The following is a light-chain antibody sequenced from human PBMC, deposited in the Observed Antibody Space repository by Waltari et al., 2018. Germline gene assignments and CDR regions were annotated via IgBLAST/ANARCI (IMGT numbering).Light chain of an antibody. J-gene: IGKJ4*01. V-gene: IGKV3-15*01. CDR3: QQYNQWPT. CDR1: QSVFSN. Sequence: EVVMTQSPATLSVPPGERVTLSCRASQSVFSNLAWYQQRPGQAPRLVIYGTSTRAAGIPARFSGSRSGTDYTLTISSMQSEDSAIYYCQQYNQWPTFGGGTKVQIK. CDR2: GTS.